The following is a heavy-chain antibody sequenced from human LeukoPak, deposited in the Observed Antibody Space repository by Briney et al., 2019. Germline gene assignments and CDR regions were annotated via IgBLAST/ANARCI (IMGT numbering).Heavy chain of an antibody. V-gene: IGHV1-46*01. D-gene: IGHD4-23*01. Sequence: ASLKVSCKASGYTFTGYYMHWVRQAPGQGLEWMGIINPSGGSTSYAQKFQGRVTMTRDTSTSTVYMELSSLRSEDTAVYYCARGLENDYGGNSYFQHWGQGTLVTVSS. CDR1: GYTFTGYY. CDR3: ARGLENDYGGNSYFQH. CDR2: INPSGGST. J-gene: IGHJ1*01.